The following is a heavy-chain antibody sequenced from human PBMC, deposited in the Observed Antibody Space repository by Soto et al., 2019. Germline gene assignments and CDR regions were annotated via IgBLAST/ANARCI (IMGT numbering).Heavy chain of an antibody. CDR3: AKVGEFAAAGTLDY. V-gene: IGHV3-23*01. J-gene: IGHJ4*02. D-gene: IGHD6-13*01. CDR2: ISGSGGST. CDR1: GFTFSSYA. Sequence: PGGSMRLSCAASGFTFSSYARSWVRQAPGKGLEWVSAISGSGGSTYYADSVKGRFTISRDNSKNTLYLQMNSLRAEDTAVYYCAKVGEFAAAGTLDYWGQGTLVTVSS.